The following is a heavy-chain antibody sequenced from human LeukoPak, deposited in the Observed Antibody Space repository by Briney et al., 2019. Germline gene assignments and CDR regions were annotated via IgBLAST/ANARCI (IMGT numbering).Heavy chain of an antibody. Sequence: SETLSLTCTVSGGSISSSSYYWGWIRQPPGKGLEWIGSIYYSGSTYYNPSLKSRVTISVDTSKNQFSLKLSSVTAADTAVNYCARPGGYCSGGSCYQYFDYWGQGTLVTVSS. CDR1: GGSISSSSYY. D-gene: IGHD2-15*01. CDR2: IYYSGST. J-gene: IGHJ4*02. V-gene: IGHV4-39*01. CDR3: ARPGGYCSGGSCYQYFDY.